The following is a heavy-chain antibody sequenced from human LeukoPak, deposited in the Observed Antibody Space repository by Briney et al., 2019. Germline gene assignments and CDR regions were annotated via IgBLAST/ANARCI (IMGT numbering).Heavy chain of an antibody. CDR3: VALWYWSGGRCFL. D-gene: IGHD2-15*01. Sequence: GGSLRLSCAASGFTFSRNWMQWVRQAPGKGLVWVSRINSDGSSTDYADSVKGRFTISRDNARNTLYLQMNSLRAEDTAVYYSVALWYWSGGRCFLWRQGTLVTVSS. CDR2: INSDGSST. J-gene: IGHJ4*02. V-gene: IGHV3-74*01. CDR1: GFTFSRNW.